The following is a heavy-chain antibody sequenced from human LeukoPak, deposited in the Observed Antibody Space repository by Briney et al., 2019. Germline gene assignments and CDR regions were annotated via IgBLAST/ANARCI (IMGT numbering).Heavy chain of an antibody. CDR1: GGTFSSYA. CDR3: ARERGSPAYCGGDCYSRKYYYYGMDV. D-gene: IGHD2-21*02. V-gene: IGHV1-69*13. J-gene: IGHJ6*02. CDR2: IIPIFGTA. Sequence: SVKVSCKASGGTFSSYAISWVRQAPGQGLEWTGGIIPIFGTANYAQKFQGRVTITADESTSTAYMELSSLRSEDTAVYYCARERGSPAYCGGDCYSRKYYYYGMDVWGQGTTVTVSS.